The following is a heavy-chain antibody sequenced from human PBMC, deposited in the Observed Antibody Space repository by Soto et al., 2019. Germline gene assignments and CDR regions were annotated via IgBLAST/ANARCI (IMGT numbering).Heavy chain of an antibody. CDR3: ARGFYDSGGYSSPFDY. J-gene: IGHJ4*02. V-gene: IGHV4-59*01. D-gene: IGHD3-22*01. CDR2: IYHSGST. CDR1: GDTIRNDY. Sequence: SETLSLTCSVSGDTIRNDYWNWIRQPPGKRLEWIVSIYHSGSTNYNPSLKSRLSISIDTSKNQFSLKLSSVTAADTALYYCARGFYDSGGYSSPFDYWGQGILVTDS.